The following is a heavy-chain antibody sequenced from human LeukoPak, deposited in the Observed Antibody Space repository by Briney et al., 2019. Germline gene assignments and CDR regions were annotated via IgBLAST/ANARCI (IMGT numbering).Heavy chain of an antibody. D-gene: IGHD5-12*01. CDR3: ARDFYSGYDNGYFDY. CDR1: YGSISSSY. CDR2: VFYSGST. J-gene: IGHJ4*02. V-gene: IGHV4-59*01. Sequence: PSETLSLTCTISYGSISSSYWSWIRQPPGKGLEWIGYVFYSGSTNYNPSLKSRVTISVDTSKNQLSLKLTSVTAADTAVYYCARDFYSGYDNGYFDYWGQGILVTVSS.